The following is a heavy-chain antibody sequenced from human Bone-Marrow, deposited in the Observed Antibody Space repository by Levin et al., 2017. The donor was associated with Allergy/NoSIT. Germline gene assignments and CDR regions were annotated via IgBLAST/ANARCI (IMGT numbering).Heavy chain of an antibody. CDR3: ARGSRITMIVVVTNWFDP. V-gene: IGHV1-3*01. Sequence: ASVKVSCKASGYTFTSYAMHWVRQAPGQRLEWMGWINAGNGNTKYSQKFQGRVTITRDTSASTAYMELSSLRSEDTAVYYCARGSRITMIVVVTNWFDPWGQGTLVTVSS. D-gene: IGHD3-22*01. CDR2: INAGNGNT. CDR1: GYTFTSYA. J-gene: IGHJ5*02.